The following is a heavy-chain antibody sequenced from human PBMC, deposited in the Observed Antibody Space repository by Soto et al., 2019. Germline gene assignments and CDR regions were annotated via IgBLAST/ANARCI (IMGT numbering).Heavy chain of an antibody. CDR1: GGTFSSYA. V-gene: IGHV1-69*13. CDR2: IIPIFGTA. J-gene: IGHJ4*02. Sequence: SVKVSCKASGGTFSSYAISWVRQAPGQGLEWMGGIIPIFGTANYAQKFQGRVTITADESTSTAYMGLSSLRSEDTAVYYCARESRFCSGGSCYFLPGIDYWGQGTLVTVSS. D-gene: IGHD2-15*01. CDR3: ARESRFCSGGSCYFLPGIDY.